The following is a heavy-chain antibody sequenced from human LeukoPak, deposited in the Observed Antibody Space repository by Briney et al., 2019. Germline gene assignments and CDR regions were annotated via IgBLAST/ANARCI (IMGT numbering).Heavy chain of an antibody. CDR1: GGSISSYS. Sequence: SSETLSLTCTVSGGSISSYSWSWIRQPPGKGLEWIGSIYYSGSTNYSPSLKSRVTMSVGTSKNQFSLKLSSVTAADTAVYYCARHGGESIVAMILHAFDIWGQGTMVTVSS. CDR3: ARHGGESIVAMILHAFDI. V-gene: IGHV4-59*08. J-gene: IGHJ3*02. CDR2: IYYSGST. D-gene: IGHD5-12*01.